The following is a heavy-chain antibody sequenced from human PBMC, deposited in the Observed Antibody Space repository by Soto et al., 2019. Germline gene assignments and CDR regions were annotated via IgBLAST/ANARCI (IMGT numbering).Heavy chain of an antibody. D-gene: IGHD2-2*01. V-gene: IGHV4-31*03. Sequence: QVQLQESGPGLVKPSQTLSLTCTVSGGSISSSGSYWSWIRQHPGKGLEWIGYISYSGSTVYNPSLESRVTISLDTSKNHFSLNLNSVTAADTAVYYCARAAANIDYWGQGTLVTVSS. J-gene: IGHJ4*02. CDR3: ARAAANIDY. CDR2: ISYSGST. CDR1: GGSISSSGSY.